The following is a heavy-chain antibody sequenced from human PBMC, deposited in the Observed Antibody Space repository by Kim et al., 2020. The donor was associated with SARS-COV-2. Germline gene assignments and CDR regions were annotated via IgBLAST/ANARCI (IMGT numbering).Heavy chain of an antibody. Sequence: GGSLRLSCAASGFTFSSYWMHWVRQAPGKGLVWVSRINSDGSSTSYADSVKGRFTISRDNAKNTLYLQMNSLRAEDTAVYYCARDHPGIAAADSTPGTFGARWFDPWGQGTLVTVSS. CDR2: INSDGSST. D-gene: IGHD6-13*01. V-gene: IGHV3-74*01. CDR1: GFTFSSYW. CDR3: ARDHPGIAAADSTPGTFGARWFDP. J-gene: IGHJ5*02.